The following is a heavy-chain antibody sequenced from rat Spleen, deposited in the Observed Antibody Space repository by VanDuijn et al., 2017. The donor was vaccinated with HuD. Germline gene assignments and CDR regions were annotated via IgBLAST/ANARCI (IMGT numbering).Heavy chain of an antibody. V-gene: IGHV6-6*01. Sequence: EVQVLESGGGLVQPGNSLKLSCATSGFTFSTAWMYWYRQFPEKRLEWVARIKAKSNNYATDYTESVKGRFTISRDDSKSSIYLQMNSLRSEDTGTYYCTRENWKPDYWGQGVMVTVSS. CDR1: GFTFSTAW. CDR2: IKAKSNNYAT. J-gene: IGHJ2*01. CDR3: TRENWKPDY. D-gene: IGHD4-2*01.